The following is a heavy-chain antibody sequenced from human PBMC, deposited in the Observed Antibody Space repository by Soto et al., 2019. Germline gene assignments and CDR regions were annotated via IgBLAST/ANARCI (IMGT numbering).Heavy chain of an antibody. V-gene: IGHV4-39*01. CDR1: GGSISSSSYY. J-gene: IGHJ4*02. D-gene: IGHD2-2*01. CDR2: IYYSGST. CDR3: ARQGGSPLGYCSSTSCR. Sequence: SETLSLTCTVSGGSISSSSYYWGWIRQPPGKGLEWIGSIYYSGSTYYNPSLKSRVTISVDTSKNQFSLKLSSVTAADTAVYYCARQGGSPLGYCSSTSCRWGQGTLVTVSS.